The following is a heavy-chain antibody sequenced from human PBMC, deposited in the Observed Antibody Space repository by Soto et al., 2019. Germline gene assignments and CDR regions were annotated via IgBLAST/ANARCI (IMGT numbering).Heavy chain of an antibody. V-gene: IGHV1-3*01. CDR2: INAGNGNT. CDR1: GYTFTSYA. D-gene: IGHD4-17*01. J-gene: IGHJ4*02. Sequence: ASVKISCKASGYTFTSYAMHWVRQAPGQRLEWMGWINAGNGNTKYSQKFQGRVTITRDTSASTAYMELSSLRSEDTAVYYCARGEQDYGDYSLFFDYWGQGTLVTVPS. CDR3: ARGEQDYGDYSLFFDY.